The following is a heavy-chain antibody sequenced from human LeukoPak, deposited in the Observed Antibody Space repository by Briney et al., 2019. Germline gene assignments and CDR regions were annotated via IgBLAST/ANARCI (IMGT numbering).Heavy chain of an antibody. CDR2: MRFDGTNK. CDR3: VKDKSYYGSGNYYYFDY. J-gene: IGHJ4*02. D-gene: IGHD3-10*01. Sequence: GGSLRLSCAASGFTLTTSGMHWVRQAPGKGLEWVAFMRFDGTNKYYADSLKGRFTISRDNSKNTLFLQMNSLRAEDTALYYCVKDKSYYGSGNYYYFDYWGQGTLVSVSS. V-gene: IGHV3-30*02. CDR1: GFTLTTSG.